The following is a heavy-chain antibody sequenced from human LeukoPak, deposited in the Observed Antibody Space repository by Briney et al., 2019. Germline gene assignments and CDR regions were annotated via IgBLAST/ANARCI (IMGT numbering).Heavy chain of an antibody. CDR1: GGSFSSYY. J-gene: IGHJ6*02. D-gene: IGHD1-14*01. V-gene: IGHV4-4*07. CDR3: AREPNRSYYGMDV. CDR2: IYTSGST. Sequence: SETLSLTCAVYGGSFSSYYWSWIRQPAGKGLEWIGRIYTSGSTNYNPSLKSRVTMSVDTSKNQFSLKLSSVTAADTAVYYCAREPNRSYYGMDVWGQGTTVTVSS.